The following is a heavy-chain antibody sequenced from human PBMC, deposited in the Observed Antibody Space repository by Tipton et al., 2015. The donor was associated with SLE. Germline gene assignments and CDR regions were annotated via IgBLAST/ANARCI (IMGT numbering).Heavy chain of an antibody. Sequence: LRLSCTISGGSFSGGSNYWNWIRQPAGKGLEWIGRLYSSGDTNYNPSLKSRITISIDTSKDQFSLMVRSVTAADTAVYYCARGGNNWAYYFESWGQGTPVTVSS. CDR1: GGSFSGGSNY. J-gene: IGHJ4*02. CDR2: LYSSGDT. D-gene: IGHD1-1*01. V-gene: IGHV4-61*02. CDR3: ARGGNNWAYYFES.